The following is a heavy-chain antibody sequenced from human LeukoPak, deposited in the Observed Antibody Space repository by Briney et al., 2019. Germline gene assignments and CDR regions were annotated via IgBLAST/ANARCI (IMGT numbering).Heavy chain of an antibody. V-gene: IGHV3-23*01. D-gene: IGHD3-10*01. Sequence: GGSLRLSCAASGFTFSSYAMSWVRQAPGKGLEWVSAISGSGGSTYYADSVKGRFTISRDNSKNTLYLQMNSLRAEDTAVYYCAKDLFHGSGSYYNRGDYWGQGTLVTVSS. J-gene: IGHJ4*02. CDR1: GFTFSSYA. CDR3: AKDLFHGSGSYYNRGDY. CDR2: ISGSGGST.